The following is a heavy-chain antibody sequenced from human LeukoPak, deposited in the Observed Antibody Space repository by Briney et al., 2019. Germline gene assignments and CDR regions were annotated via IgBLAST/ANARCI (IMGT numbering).Heavy chain of an antibody. D-gene: IGHD3-10*01. J-gene: IGHJ5*02. CDR1: GFTFSDYY. Sequence: GGSLRLSCAASGFTFSDYYMSWIRQAPGKGLEWVSYISRSGSTIYYADSVKGRFTISRDNAKNSLYLQMNRLRAEDTAMYYCVRNSYGSGSTPLGPWGQGTLVTVSS. CDR2: ISRSGSTI. CDR3: VRNSYGSGSTPLGP. V-gene: IGHV3-11*04.